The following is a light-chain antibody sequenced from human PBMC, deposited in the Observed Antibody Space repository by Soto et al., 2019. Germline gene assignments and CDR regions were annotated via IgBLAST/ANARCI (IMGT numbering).Light chain of an antibody. CDR1: ESISSW. Sequence: DIQMTQSPSTLSASVGDRVTITCRASESISSWLAWYQQKPGKAPKLLTYQASILESGVQSRFSGSGSGTEFTLTISSLQPDDFAPYYCQQYKSYSLTFGGGTKVEIK. CDR3: QQYKSYSLT. V-gene: IGKV1-5*03. CDR2: QAS. J-gene: IGKJ4*01.